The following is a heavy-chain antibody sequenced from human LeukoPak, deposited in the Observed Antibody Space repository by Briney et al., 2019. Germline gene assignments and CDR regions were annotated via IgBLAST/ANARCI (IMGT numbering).Heavy chain of an antibody. CDR1: GYTFTSNY. V-gene: IGHV1-46*01. D-gene: IGHD2-2*01. CDR2: ISPSGGST. Sequence: GASVKVSCKAFGYTFTSNYMHWVRQAPGQGPEWMGVISPSGGSTTYAQKFQGRVTMTTDTSTSTAYMELRSLRSDDTAVYYCARDWQTAVRDYWGQGTRVTVSS. CDR3: ARDWQTAVRDY. J-gene: IGHJ4*02.